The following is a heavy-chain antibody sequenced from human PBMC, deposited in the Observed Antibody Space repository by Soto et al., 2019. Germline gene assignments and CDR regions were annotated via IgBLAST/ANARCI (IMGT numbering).Heavy chain of an antibody. CDR1: GFTFSSYS. CDR2: ISRDTSNI. V-gene: IGHV3-48*02. CDR3: VRDQSWAFDI. Sequence: EVQLVESGGGLVQPGGSLRLSCAASGFTFSSYSMNWVRQAPGKGLEWVSYISRDTSNIAYAESVKGRFTISRDNAKNSLYLQMTGPRDEDTAVYYCVRDQSWAFDIWGQGTMVSVSS. J-gene: IGHJ3*02.